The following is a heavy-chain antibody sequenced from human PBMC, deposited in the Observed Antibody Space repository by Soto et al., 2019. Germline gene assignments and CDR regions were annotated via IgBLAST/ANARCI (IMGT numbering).Heavy chain of an antibody. CDR2: IRSTTNGGTA. V-gene: IGHV3-15*01. CDR1: GFTFNNAW. J-gene: IGHJ4*02. Sequence: GGSLRLSCAASGFTFNNAWMSWVRQAPGKGLEWVGRIRSTTNGGTADYAAPVKGRFTISRDDSRNTLFLQMNGLTTEDTAVYYCTTYGYFGSGSLEYWGQGTQVTVSS. D-gene: IGHD3-10*01. CDR3: TTYGYFGSGSLEY.